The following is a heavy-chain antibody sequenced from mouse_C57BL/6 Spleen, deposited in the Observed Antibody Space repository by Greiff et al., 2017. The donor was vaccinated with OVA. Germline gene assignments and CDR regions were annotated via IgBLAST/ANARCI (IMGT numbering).Heavy chain of an antibody. CDR1: GYTFTSYW. J-gene: IGHJ2*01. Sequence: EVKLKQSGTVLARPGASVKMSCKTSGYTFTSYWMHWVKQRPGQGLEWIGAIYPGNSDTSYNQKFKGKAKLTAVTSASTAYMELSSLTNEDSAVYYCTRVRVYYYGSSYGPHDYWGQGTTLTVSS. CDR3: TRVRVYYYGSSYGPHDY. V-gene: IGHV1-5*01. CDR2: IYPGNSDT. D-gene: IGHD1-1*01.